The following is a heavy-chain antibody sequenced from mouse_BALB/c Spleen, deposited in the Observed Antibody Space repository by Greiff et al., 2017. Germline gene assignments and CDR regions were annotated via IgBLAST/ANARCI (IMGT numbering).Heavy chain of an antibody. CDR1: GFSLTSYG. V-gene: IGHV2-9*02. CDR2: IWAGGST. D-gene: IGHD1-2*01. Sequence: VQRVESGPGLVAPSQSLSITCTVSGFSLTSYGVHWVRQPPGKGLEWLGVIWAGGSTNYNSALMSRLSISKDNSKSQVFLKMNSLQTDDTAMYYCARDRVRPYAMDYWGQGTSVTVSA. J-gene: IGHJ4*01. CDR3: ARDRVRPYAMDY.